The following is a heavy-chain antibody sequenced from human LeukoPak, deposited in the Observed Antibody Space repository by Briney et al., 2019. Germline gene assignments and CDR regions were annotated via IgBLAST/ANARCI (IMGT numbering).Heavy chain of an antibody. CDR2: ISYDGSNK. J-gene: IGHJ4*02. CDR3: AKDGSHSSGLLGYFDY. Sequence: GRSLRLSCAASGFTFSSHGMHWVRQAPGKGLEWVAVISYDGSNKYYADSVKGRFTISRDNSKNTLYLQMNSLRAEDTAVYYCAKDGSHSSGLLGYFDYWGQGTLVTVSS. CDR1: GFTFSSHG. V-gene: IGHV3-30*18. D-gene: IGHD6-19*01.